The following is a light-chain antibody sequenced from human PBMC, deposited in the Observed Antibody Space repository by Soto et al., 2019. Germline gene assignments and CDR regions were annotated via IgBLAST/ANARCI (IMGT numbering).Light chain of an antibody. CDR2: KAS. J-gene: IGKJ1*01. CDR3: QHYNSYSEA. V-gene: IGKV1-5*03. Sequence: EIQMTPSPSTLSGSVGDRVTLTCRASQTISSWLAWYQQKPGKAPKLLIYKASTLKSGVPSRFSGSGSGTEVTLTISSLQPDELATYYCQHYNSYSEAFGQGTKVDIK. CDR1: QTISSW.